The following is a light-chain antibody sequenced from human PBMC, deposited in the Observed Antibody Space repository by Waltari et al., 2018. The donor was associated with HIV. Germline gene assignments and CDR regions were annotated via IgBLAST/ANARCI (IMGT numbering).Light chain of an antibody. CDR2: GAS. CDR3: QQYGSSPPYT. J-gene: IGKJ2*01. Sequence: IVLTQSPGILSLSPGDRATLFCRAGQYVTNKYLAWYQHRPGQAPRLLIYGASTRATGIPDRFSGSGSGTDFTLTISRLEPEDFAVYFCQQYGSSPPYTFGQGTKLEIK. V-gene: IGKV3-20*01. CDR1: QYVTNKY.